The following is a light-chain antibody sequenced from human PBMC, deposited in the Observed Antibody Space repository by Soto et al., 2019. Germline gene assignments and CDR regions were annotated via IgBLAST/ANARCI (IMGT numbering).Light chain of an antibody. CDR2: GAS. V-gene: IGKV3-15*01. J-gene: IGKJ1*01. CDR1: QSVSSN. CDR3: QQYNNWPPWT. Sequence: EIVMTQSPATLSVSPGERATLSCRASQSVSSNLAWYQQKPGQAPRLLIYGASTRATGIPARFSGSGSGTAFTLTISSLQSEDFAVYYCQQYNNWPPWTFGQGNKVESK.